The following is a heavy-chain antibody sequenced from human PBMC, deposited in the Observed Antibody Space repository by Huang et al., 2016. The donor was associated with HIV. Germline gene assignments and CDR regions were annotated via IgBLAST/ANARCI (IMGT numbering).Heavy chain of an antibody. CDR1: GAPINKYS. CDR2: VSYTGST. J-gene: IGHJ4*02. V-gene: IGHV4-59*01. CDR3: ARAFPSGALDS. Sequence: QVRLQESGPGLVRPSETLSLTCNVSGAPINKYSWNWIRQSPGKGLEGVGFVSYTGSTNYNPSLKSRVTILQDTSKNQCSLKLTSVTAADTAVYYCARAFPSGALDSWGQGTLVTVSS.